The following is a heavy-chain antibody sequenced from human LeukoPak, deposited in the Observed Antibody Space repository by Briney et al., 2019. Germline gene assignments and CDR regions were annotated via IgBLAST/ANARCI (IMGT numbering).Heavy chain of an antibody. D-gene: IGHD3-10*01. V-gene: IGHV4-31*03. Sequence: SETLSLTCTVSGGSISSGGYYWSWIRQHPGKGLEWIGYIYYSGSTHYNPSLKSRLTISVDTSKNQFSLKLSSVTAADTAVYYCARGYYYGSATWGQGTLVTVSS. J-gene: IGHJ4*02. CDR3: ARGYYYGSAT. CDR1: GGSISSGGYY. CDR2: IYYSGST.